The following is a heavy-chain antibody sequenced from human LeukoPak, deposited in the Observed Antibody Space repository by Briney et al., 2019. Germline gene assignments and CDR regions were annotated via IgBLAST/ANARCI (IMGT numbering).Heavy chain of an antibody. Sequence: PSETLSLTCTLSGGSISGNFWGWVRPPPGGGLGWTGYTYYSVAPNYNPSLKSRATISVERSKNQFSLKLSSVTAADTAVYYCARTMITFGGATPYNWFDPWGQGTLVTVSS. CDR3: ARTMITFGGATPYNWFDP. CDR1: GGSISGNF. J-gene: IGHJ5*02. V-gene: IGHV4-59*01. D-gene: IGHD3-16*01. CDR2: TYYSVAP.